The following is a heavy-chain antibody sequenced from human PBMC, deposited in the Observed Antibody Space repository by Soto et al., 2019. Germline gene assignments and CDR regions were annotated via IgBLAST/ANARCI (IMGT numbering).Heavy chain of an antibody. Sequence: ASVKVSCKTSGYSFTTYGISWVRQAPGQGLEWMGWTSSNNGKTRYAQKFQGRVTMTTDKSTNTVHMELRSLRSGDTAVYYCARTSVAQSEDYFDYWGQGTLVTVSS. J-gene: IGHJ4*02. V-gene: IGHV1-18*01. CDR3: ARTSVAQSEDYFDY. D-gene: IGHD5-12*01. CDR2: TSSNNGKT. CDR1: GYSFTTYG.